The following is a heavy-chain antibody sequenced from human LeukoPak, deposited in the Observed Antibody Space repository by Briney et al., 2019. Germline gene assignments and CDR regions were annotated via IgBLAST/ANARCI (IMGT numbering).Heavy chain of an antibody. CDR3: AKDWGYGSGTYYPH. CDR1: GFTLSSNS. Sequence: PGGSLTLSCAASGFTLSSNSMNWVRQAPGRGLEWVSVITNNGATTYYADSVKGRFTISRDNSKNMLYLQMNSLRAEDTAVYYCAKDWGYGSGTYYPHWGQGTLVTVSS. D-gene: IGHD3-10*01. CDR2: ITNNGATT. J-gene: IGHJ4*02. V-gene: IGHV3-23*01.